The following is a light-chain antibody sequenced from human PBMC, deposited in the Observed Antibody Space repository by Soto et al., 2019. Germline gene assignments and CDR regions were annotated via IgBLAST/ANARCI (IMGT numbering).Light chain of an antibody. CDR3: SSYAGSNTVL. Sequence: QSALTQPPSASGSPGQSVTISCTGTSSDVGDYKYVSWYQQHPGKAPKLIIYDVSERPSGVPARFSGSKSGNTASLTVSGLQADDEADYYCSSYAGSNTVLFGGGTQLTVL. CDR1: SSDVGDYKY. V-gene: IGLV2-8*01. CDR2: DVS. J-gene: IGLJ3*02.